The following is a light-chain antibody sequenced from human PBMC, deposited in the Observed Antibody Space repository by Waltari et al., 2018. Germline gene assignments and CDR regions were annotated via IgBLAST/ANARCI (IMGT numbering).Light chain of an antibody. J-gene: IGKJ2*01. CDR3: QQYNNWPPYT. CDR2: GAS. V-gene: IGKV3-15*01. CDR1: QSVSSN. Sequence: EIVMTQSPATLSVSPGERATLSCRASQSVSSNLAWYQQKPGQAPRLLIYGASARATGIPARFSGSGSGTEFTLTISSLQSEDFAVYYCQQYNNWPPYTVGQGTKLGIQ.